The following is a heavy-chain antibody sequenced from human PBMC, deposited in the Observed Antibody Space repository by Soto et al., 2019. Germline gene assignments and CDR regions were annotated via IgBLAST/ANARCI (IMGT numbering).Heavy chain of an antibody. CDR2: ISYDGNNE. CDR1: GFTFSDYA. J-gene: IGHJ4*02. D-gene: IGHD6-19*01. CDR3: ARPYNSGWFGDFDS. Sequence: GGSLRLSCAASGFTFSDYAMHWVRQAPGKGLEWVAVISYDGNNEYYADSVKGRFTISRDNSKSILYLQMSSLRAEDTTVYYCARPYNSGWFGDFDSWGQGTLVTVSS. V-gene: IGHV3-30-3*01.